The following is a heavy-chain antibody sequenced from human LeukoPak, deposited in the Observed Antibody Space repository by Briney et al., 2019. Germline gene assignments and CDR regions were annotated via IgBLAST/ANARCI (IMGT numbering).Heavy chain of an antibody. Sequence: PGGSLRLSCAASGFTFSSYAMSCVRQAPGKGLEWVSAISGSGGSTYYADSVKGRFTISRDNSKNTLHLQMHSLRAEDTGVYYCAKGYIIALRGVIYYWGQGTLVTVSS. CDR3: AKGYIIALRGVIYY. CDR2: ISGSGGST. V-gene: IGHV3-23*01. J-gene: IGHJ4*02. D-gene: IGHD3-10*01. CDR1: GFTFSSYA.